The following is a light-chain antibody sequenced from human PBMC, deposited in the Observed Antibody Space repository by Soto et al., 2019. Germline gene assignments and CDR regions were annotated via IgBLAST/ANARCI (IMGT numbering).Light chain of an antibody. V-gene: IGLV2-14*01. CDR1: NSDLGGYNY. CDR2: EVS. CDR3: SSYTSISTLYV. Sequence: QSVLTQPASVSGSPGQWITISCTGTNSDLGGYNYVSWYQQHPGKAPELMIYEVSHRPSGVSNRFSGSKSDNTASLTISGLQAEDEADYYCSSYTSISTLYVFGTGTKVTVL. J-gene: IGLJ1*01.